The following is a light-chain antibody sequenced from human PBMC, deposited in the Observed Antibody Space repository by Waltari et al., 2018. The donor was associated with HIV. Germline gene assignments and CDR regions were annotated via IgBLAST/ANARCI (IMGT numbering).Light chain of an antibody. J-gene: IGKJ4*01. CDR1: QSVSTN. CDR2: RAS. V-gene: IGKV3-15*01. Sequence: EIVMTQSPATLSVSPGERATLSCRASQSVSTNLAWYQQKPGQAPGLLIYRASPRATGISSRFSGSGSGTVFTLTISSLQSEDFADQYCQQYNDWPPLTFGGGTKVEMK. CDR3: QQYNDWPPLT.